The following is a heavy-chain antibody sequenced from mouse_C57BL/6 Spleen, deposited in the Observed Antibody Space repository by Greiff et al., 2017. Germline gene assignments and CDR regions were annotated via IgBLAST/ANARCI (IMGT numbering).Heavy chain of an antibody. Sequence: EVQGVESGGGLVQPGGSLSLSCAASGFTFTDYYMSWVRQPPGKALEWLGFIRNKANGYTTEYSASVKGRFTISRDNSQSTLYLQMNALRAEDSATYYCARYRGGLFDYWGQGTTLTVSS. CDR2: IRNKANGYTT. CDR3: ARYRGGLFDY. CDR1: GFTFTDYY. J-gene: IGHJ2*01. D-gene: IGHD3-3*01. V-gene: IGHV7-3*01.